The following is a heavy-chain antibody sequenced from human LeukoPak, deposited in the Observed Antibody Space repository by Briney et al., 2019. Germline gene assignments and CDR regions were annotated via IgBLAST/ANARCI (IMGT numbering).Heavy chain of an antibody. J-gene: IGHJ4*02. CDR2: IRSKAYGGTT. V-gene: IGHV3-49*03. CDR1: GFTFGDYA. Sequence: GGSLRLSCTASGFTFGDYAMSWFRQAPGKGLEWVGFIRSKAYGGTTEYAASVKGRFTISRDNAKNTLYLQMNSLRGEDTAVYYCARDGQGLHYWGQGALVTVSS. D-gene: IGHD4-11*01. CDR3: ARDGQGLHY.